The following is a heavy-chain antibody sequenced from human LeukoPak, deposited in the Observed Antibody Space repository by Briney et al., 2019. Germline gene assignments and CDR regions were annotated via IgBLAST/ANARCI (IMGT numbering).Heavy chain of an antibody. CDR2: ISWNSGTI. V-gene: IGHV3-9*01. D-gene: IGHD6-19*01. J-gene: IGHJ1*01. CDR3: ARAYKDRSLAGKKEFFQH. Sequence: GGSLRLSCAASGFTFDNYAMNWVRQVPGKGLEWISLISWNSGTIGYADSVKGRFTIFRDNANNFLYLQMNSLRAEDTALYYCARAYKDRSLAGKKEFFQHWGQGTLVTVSS. CDR1: GFTFDNYA.